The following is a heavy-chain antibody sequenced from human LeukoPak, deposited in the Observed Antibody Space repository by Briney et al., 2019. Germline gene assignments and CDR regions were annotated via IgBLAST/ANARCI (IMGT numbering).Heavy chain of an antibody. Sequence: GGSLRLSCVASGFTFSTYAMSWVRQAPGKGLEWVSAISGSGGSTYYADSVKGRFTISRDNSKNTLYLQMNSLRAEDTAVYYCAKHIVDPDIVVVVAAPFDYWGQGTLVTVSS. D-gene: IGHD2-15*01. V-gene: IGHV3-23*01. CDR2: ISGSGGST. CDR3: AKHIVDPDIVVVVAAPFDY. CDR1: GFTFSTYA. J-gene: IGHJ4*02.